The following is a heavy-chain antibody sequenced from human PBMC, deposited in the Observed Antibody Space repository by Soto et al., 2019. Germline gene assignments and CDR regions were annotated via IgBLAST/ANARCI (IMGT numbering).Heavy chain of an antibody. Sequence: GGSLRLSCVASGFVFKNFAINWVRQPPGKGLEWVSVIRGTGLNTYYAASVKGRFNISRDNSKNTIYLQMDSLTVEDTAVYYCAKRAPPANIDNCLDTWRPGTQVTVSS. CDR2: IRGTGLNT. CDR1: GFVFKNFA. J-gene: IGHJ5*02. CDR3: AKRAPPANIDNCLDT. V-gene: IGHV3-23*01.